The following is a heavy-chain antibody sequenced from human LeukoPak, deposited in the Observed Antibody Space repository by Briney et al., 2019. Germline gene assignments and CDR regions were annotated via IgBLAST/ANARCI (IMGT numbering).Heavy chain of an antibody. CDR3: AKEDCSGGACYSLDY. V-gene: IGHV3-30*18. CDR1: GFTFSSYD. D-gene: IGHD2-15*01. Sequence: GGSLRLSCAASGFTFSSYDMHWVRQAPGKGLEWLAVVSYDGSSKYYADAVKGRFTISRDNSKDTVYLQMNSLRAEDTAVYHCAKEDCSGGACYSLDYWGQGTLITVSS. CDR2: VSYDGSSK. J-gene: IGHJ4*02.